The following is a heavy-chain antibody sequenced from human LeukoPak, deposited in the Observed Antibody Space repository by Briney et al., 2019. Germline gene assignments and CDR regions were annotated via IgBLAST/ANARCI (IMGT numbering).Heavy chain of an antibody. CDR1: GGSISSYY. J-gene: IGHJ4*02. CDR2: IYYSGST. V-gene: IGHV4-59*01. Sequence: SETLSLTCTVSGGSISSYYWSWIRQPPGKGLEWIGYIYYSGSTNYNPSLKSRVTISVDTSKNQFSLKLSSVTAADTAVYYCARGGDGYNYFDYWGQGTLVTVSS. D-gene: IGHD5-24*01. CDR3: ARGGDGYNYFDY.